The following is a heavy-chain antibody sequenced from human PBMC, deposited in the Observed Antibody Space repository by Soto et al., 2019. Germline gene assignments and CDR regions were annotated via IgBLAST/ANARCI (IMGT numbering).Heavy chain of an antibody. CDR3: AHSRYYYGSGSYPFAY. CDR2: IYWDDDK. D-gene: IGHD3-10*01. Sequence: QITLKESGPTLVKPTQTLTLTCTFSGFSLSTSGVGVGWIRQPPGKALEWLTLIYWDDDKRYSPSLKSRLTITKETSKNQVVLTLTNMDPVDTATYYCAHSRYYYGSGSYPFAYWGQGTLVTVSS. CDR1: GFSLSTSGVG. J-gene: IGHJ4*02. V-gene: IGHV2-5*02.